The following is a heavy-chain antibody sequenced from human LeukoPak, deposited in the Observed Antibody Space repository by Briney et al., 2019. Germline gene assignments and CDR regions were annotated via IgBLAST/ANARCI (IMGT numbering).Heavy chain of an antibody. CDR3: ARSGAGSYYLVY. V-gene: IGHV5-51*01. Sequence: GASLQISCTGSGYDFTNYWIGWGRQMPGKGREGLGVIYPGDSDTRYSPSFQGQVTISADKSISAAYLQWSSLKASDTAMYYCARSGAGSYYLVYWGQGTLVTVSS. CDR1: GYDFTNYW. CDR2: IYPGDSDT. D-gene: IGHD3-10*01. J-gene: IGHJ4*02.